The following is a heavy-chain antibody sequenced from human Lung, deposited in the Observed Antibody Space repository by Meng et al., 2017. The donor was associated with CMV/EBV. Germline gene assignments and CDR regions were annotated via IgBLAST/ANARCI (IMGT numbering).Heavy chain of an antibody. CDR1: GFTLSNGC. J-gene: IGHJ4*02. V-gene: IGHV3-15*01. CDR2: IKSKTDGGTT. CDR3: TTAFNCTNGVCYGY. D-gene: IGHD2-8*01. Sequence: SCVGSGFTLSNGCMSWVRQAPGKGLEWVGRIKSKTDGGTTDYAAPVKGRFTISRDDSKNTQYLQMNSLKTKDTAVYYYTTAFNCTNGVCYGYWGQGRXVTVSS.